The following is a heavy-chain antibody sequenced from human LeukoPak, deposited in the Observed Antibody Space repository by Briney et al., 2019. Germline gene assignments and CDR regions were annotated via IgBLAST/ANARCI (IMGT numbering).Heavy chain of an antibody. V-gene: IGHV4-38-2*02. J-gene: IGHJ5*02. CDR1: GYSISSGYY. D-gene: IGHD3-10*01. Sequence: SETLSLTCTVSGYSISSGYYWGWIRQPPGKGLEWIGSIYHSGSTYYNPSLKSRVTISVDTSKNQFSLKLSSVTAADTAVYYCASNMVRGVIISPFDWFDPWGQGTLVTVSS. CDR3: ASNMVRGVIISPFDWFDP. CDR2: IYHSGST.